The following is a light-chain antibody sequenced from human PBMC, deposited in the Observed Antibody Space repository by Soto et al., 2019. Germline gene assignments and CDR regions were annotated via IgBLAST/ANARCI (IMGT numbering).Light chain of an antibody. J-gene: IGKJ5*01. CDR2: DAY. Sequence: EIVLTQSPATLSLSPGERATLSCRASQSVSVYLAWFQQKPGQPPRLLIYDAYNRATGIPPRFSGSGSGTDFTLTISSLEPEDSAVYYCQQRHMWPITFGQGTRLEIK. CDR3: QQRHMWPIT. CDR1: QSVSVY. V-gene: IGKV3-11*01.